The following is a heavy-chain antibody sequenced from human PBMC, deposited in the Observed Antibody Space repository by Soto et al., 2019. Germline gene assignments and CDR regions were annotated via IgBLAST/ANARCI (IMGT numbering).Heavy chain of an antibody. CDR1: GFTFSSYS. V-gene: IGHV3-48*01. Sequence: EVQLVESGGGLVQPGGSLRLSCAASGFTFSSYSMNWVRQAPGKGLEWVSYISSSSRTIYYADSVKGRFTISRDNAKNSLYLQMNSLRAEDTAVYYCASDPYCSSTSCYFDWGQGTLVTVSS. J-gene: IGHJ4*02. CDR3: ASDPYCSSTSCYFD. CDR2: ISSSSRTI. D-gene: IGHD2-2*01.